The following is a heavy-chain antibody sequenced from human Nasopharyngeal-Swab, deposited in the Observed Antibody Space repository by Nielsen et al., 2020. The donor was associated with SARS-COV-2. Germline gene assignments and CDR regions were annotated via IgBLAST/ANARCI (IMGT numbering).Heavy chain of an antibody. Sequence: ASVQVSCKASGYTFTSYAMHWVRQAPGQRLEWMGWINAGNGNTKYSQKFQGRVTITRDTSASTAYMELSSLRSEDTAVYYCARSLHIATAHDYWGQGTLVTVSS. V-gene: IGHV1-3*01. J-gene: IGHJ4*02. CDR2: INAGNGNT. CDR1: GYTFTSYA. CDR3: ARSLHIATAHDY. D-gene: IGHD2-21*01.